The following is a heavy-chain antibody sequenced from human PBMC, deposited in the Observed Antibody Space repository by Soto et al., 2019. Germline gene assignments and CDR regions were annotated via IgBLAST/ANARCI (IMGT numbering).Heavy chain of an antibody. D-gene: IGHD3-9*01. CDR1: GSTFSSYG. V-gene: IGHV3-30*18. J-gene: IGHJ4*02. Sequence: GGSLRLSCAASGSTFSSYGMHWVRQAPGKGLEWVAVISYDGSNKYYADSVKGRFTISRDNSKNTLYLQMNSLRAEDTAVYYCAKDQVLRYFDWPTTLDYWGQGTLVTVSS. CDR3: AKDQVLRYFDWPTTLDY. CDR2: ISYDGSNK.